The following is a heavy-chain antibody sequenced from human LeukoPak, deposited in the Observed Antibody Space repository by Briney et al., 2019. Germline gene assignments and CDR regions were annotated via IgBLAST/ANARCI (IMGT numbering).Heavy chain of an antibody. CDR2: ISSSGSTI. CDR1: GFTFSSYE. J-gene: IGHJ4*02. CDR3: AREGRGSWYY. V-gene: IGHV3-48*03. D-gene: IGHD1-26*01. Sequence: GGSLRPSCAASGFTFSSYEMNWVRQAPGKGLEWVSYISSSGSTIYYADSVKGRLTISRDNAKNSLYLQMSSLRAEDTAVYYCAREGRGSWYYWGQGTLVTVSS.